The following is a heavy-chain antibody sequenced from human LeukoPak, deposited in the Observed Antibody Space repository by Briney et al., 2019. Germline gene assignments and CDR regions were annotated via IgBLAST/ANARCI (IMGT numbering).Heavy chain of an antibody. Sequence: GASVKVSCKASGGTFSSYAISWVRQAPGQGLEWMGGIIPIFGTANYAQKFQGRVTITADESTSTAYMELSSLRPEDTAVYYCASSYYGSGSYYNNRCHIHWFDPWGQGTLVTVSS. CDR2: IIPIFGTA. D-gene: IGHD3-10*01. CDR3: ASSYYGSGSYYNNRCHIHWFDP. V-gene: IGHV1-69*13. J-gene: IGHJ5*02. CDR1: GGTFSSYA.